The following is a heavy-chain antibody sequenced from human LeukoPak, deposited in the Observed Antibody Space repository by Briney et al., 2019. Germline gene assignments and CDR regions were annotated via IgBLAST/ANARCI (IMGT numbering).Heavy chain of an antibody. D-gene: IGHD4-23*01. CDR3: ARARGGNTPRWFDP. J-gene: IGHJ5*02. Sequence: PSATLYLTCLVSGGSFSSSYWSWLRRPPGKGLEWIGYVHYSGSTHSNPSLKSRVTILVDVSKNQFALKLTAVTAAHAAVYYCARARGGNTPRWFDPWGQGTLLTVSS. V-gene: IGHV4-59*01. CDR1: GGSFSSSY. CDR2: VHYSGST.